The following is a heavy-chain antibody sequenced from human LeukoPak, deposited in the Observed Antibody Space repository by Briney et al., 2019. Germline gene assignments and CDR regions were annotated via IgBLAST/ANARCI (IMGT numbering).Heavy chain of an antibody. J-gene: IGHJ4*02. CDR1: GFTFSSYA. V-gene: IGHV3-23*01. CDR2: ISGSGGSA. CDR3: ARASRIYDSSGCEGYYFDY. Sequence: GGSLRLSCAASGFTFSSYAMSWVRQAPGKGLEWVSAISGSGGSAYYADSVKGRFTISRDNSKNTLYLQMNSLRAEDTAVYYCARASRIYDSSGCEGYYFDYWGQGTLVTVSS. D-gene: IGHD3-22*01.